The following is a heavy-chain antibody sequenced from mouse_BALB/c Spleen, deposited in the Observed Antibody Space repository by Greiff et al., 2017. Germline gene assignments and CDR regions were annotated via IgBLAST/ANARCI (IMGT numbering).Heavy chain of an antibody. Sequence: VQLQQSGAELAKPGASVKMSCKASGYTFTSYWMHWVKQRPGQGLEWIGYINPSTGYTEYNQKFKDKATLTADKSSGTAYMQLSSLTSEDSAVYYCARNPPYYYGSSPYDAMDYWGQGTSVTVSS. D-gene: IGHD1-1*01. J-gene: IGHJ4*01. V-gene: IGHV1-7*01. CDR3: ARNPPYYYGSSPYDAMDY. CDR1: GYTFTSYW. CDR2: INPSTGYT.